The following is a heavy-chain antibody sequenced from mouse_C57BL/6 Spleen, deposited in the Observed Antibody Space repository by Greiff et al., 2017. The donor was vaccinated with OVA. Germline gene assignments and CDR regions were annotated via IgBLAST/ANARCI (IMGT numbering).Heavy chain of an antibody. CDR3: ARNYYGNVVDY. J-gene: IGHJ2*01. CDR2: IDPSDSYT. Sequence: QVQLQQPGAELVMPGASVKLSCKASGYTFTSYWMHWVKQRPGQGLEWIGEIDPSDSYTNYNQKFKGKSTLTVDKSSSTAYMQLSSLTSEDSAVYYCARNYYGNVVDYWGQGTTLTVSS. CDR1: GYTFTSYW. V-gene: IGHV1-69*01. D-gene: IGHD2-1*01.